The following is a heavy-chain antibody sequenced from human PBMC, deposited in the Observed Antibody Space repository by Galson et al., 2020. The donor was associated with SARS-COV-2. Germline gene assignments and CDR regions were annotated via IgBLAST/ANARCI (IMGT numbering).Heavy chain of an antibody. V-gene: IGHV4-59*01. Sequence: ASETLSLTCTVSGGSINIYYWSWLRQPPGKGLEWIGYLYYGGKTNYNPSLKSRVTISVDTPKSQFSLTLSSVTAADTAMYYCARLPVVRGVDYWGQGIPVTVSS. J-gene: IGHJ4*02. CDR3: ARLPVVRGVDY. CDR1: GGSINIYY. CDR2: LYYGGKT. D-gene: IGHD3-10*01.